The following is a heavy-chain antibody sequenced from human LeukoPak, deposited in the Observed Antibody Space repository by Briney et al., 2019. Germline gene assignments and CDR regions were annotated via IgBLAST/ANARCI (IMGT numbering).Heavy chain of an antibody. CDR2: ISYDGSNK. D-gene: IGHD6-19*01. CDR3: ARVSSMAGLY. V-gene: IGHV3-30*04. J-gene: IGHJ4*02. CDR1: GFTFSSYA. Sequence: GGSLRLSCAASGFTFSSYAMHWVRQAPGKGLEWVAVISYDGSNKYYVDSVKGRFTISRDNSKNTLYLQMNSLRAEDTAVYYCARVSSMAGLYWGQGTLVTVSS.